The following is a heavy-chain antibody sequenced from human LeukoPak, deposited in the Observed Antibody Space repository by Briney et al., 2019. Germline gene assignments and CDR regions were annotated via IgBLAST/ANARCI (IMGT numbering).Heavy chain of an antibody. Sequence: GGSLRLSCAASGNYWMHWVRQAPGKGLVWVSHINSDGSWTSYADSVKGRFTISKDNAKNTVYLQMNSLRAEDTAVYYCTRAGLLWFGESKSDYWGQGTLVTVSS. D-gene: IGHD3-10*01. CDR2: INSDGSWT. V-gene: IGHV3-74*01. J-gene: IGHJ4*02. CDR3: TRAGLLWFGESKSDY. CDR1: GNYW.